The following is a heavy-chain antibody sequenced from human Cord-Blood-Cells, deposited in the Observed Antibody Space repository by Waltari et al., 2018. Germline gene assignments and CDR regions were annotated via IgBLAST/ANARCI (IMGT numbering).Heavy chain of an antibody. D-gene: IGHD6-13*01. CDR3: ARVKIAAAGTD. V-gene: IGHV1-2*02. J-gene: IGHJ4*02. Sequence: QVQLVQSGAEVTKPGASVKVSCKASGYTFTGYYMTWVRQAPGQGLECMGWINPNSGGTNYAQKLKGRVTMTRDTSISTAYMELSRLRSDDTAVYYCARVKIAAAGTDWGQGTLVTVSS. CDR1: GYTFTGYY. CDR2: INPNSGGT.